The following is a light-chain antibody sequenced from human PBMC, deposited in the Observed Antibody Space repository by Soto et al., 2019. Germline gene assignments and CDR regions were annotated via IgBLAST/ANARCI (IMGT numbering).Light chain of an antibody. Sequence: DVVLTQTPLSSPVTLGQPASISCRSSQSLVHRDGNTYLSWLQQRPGQPPRLLIYKTSKRFSGVPDRFSGSGAGTDFTLKISRVEAEDVGVYYCMQGSQFPTFGQGTKVDIK. V-gene: IGKV2-24*01. CDR2: KTS. CDR3: MQGSQFPT. CDR1: QSLVHRDGNTY. J-gene: IGKJ1*01.